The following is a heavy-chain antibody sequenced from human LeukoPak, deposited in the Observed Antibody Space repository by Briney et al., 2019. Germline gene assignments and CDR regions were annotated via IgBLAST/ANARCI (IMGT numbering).Heavy chain of an antibody. D-gene: IGHD4-17*01. CDR3: ARDAYGDYSSPDS. V-gene: IGHV3-30*03. CDR1: GFTFSSYG. CDR2: ISYDAKSN. Sequence: GRSLRLSCVTSGFTFSSYGMHWVRQVPGKGLEWVAVISYDAKSNYQVDSVKGRFTISRDNSKNTLYLQMNSLRAEDTAVYYCARDAYGDYSSPDSWGQGTLVTVSS. J-gene: IGHJ4*02.